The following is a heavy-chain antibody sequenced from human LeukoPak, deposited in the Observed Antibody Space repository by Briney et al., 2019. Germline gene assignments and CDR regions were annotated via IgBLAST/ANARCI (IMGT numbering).Heavy chain of an antibody. Sequence: PSETLSLTCTVSGGSISSSDYYWSWVRQHPGKGLEWIGFIHYSGSTFYNPSIKSRVTISVDTSKNQFSLKLNSVTAADTAVYYCMGGYGDYDYWGQGTLVTVSS. CDR1: GGSISSSDYY. J-gene: IGHJ4*02. CDR3: MGGYGDYDY. V-gene: IGHV4-31*03. CDR2: IHYSGST. D-gene: IGHD4-17*01.